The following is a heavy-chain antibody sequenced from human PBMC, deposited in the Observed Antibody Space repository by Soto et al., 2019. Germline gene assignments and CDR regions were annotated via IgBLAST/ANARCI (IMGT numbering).Heavy chain of an antibody. J-gene: IGHJ4*02. CDR3: ARDSSLSMATIMD. Sequence: GGSLRLSCAASGFTFSSYSMNWVRQAPGKGLEWVSSISSSSSYIYYADSVKGRFTISRDNAKNSLYLQMNSLRAEDTAVYYCARDSSLSMATIMDWGQGTLVTVSS. V-gene: IGHV3-21*01. CDR1: GFTFSSYS. CDR2: ISSSSSYI. D-gene: IGHD5-12*01.